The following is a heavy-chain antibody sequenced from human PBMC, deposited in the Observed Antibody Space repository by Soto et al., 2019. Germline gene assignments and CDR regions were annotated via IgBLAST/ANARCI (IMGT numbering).Heavy chain of an antibody. D-gene: IGHD6-6*01. CDR2: IYYSGST. J-gene: IGHJ5*02. V-gene: IGHV4-30-4*01. Sequence: SETLSLTCTISGCSISSGDYYWRWLRQPPGKGLEWIGYIYYSGSTYYNPSLKSRVTISVDTSKNQFSLKLSSVTAADTAVYYCARALAARPEKRKGCWFDPWGQGTLVTVSS. CDR3: ARALAARPEKRKGCWFDP. CDR1: GCSISSGDYY.